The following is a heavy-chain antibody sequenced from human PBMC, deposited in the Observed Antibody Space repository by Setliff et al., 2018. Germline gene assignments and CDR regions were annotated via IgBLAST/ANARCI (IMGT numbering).Heavy chain of an antibody. CDR1: GFTFSNYW. V-gene: IGHV3-74*01. CDR2: ISGDGTTT. Sequence: GESLKISCAASGFTFSNYWMHWVRQAPGKGLVWVSRISGDGTTTHYVDSVKGRFTISRDDAKNTLYLQMNDLRAEDTAVYFCVRLLDSDYWGQGTLVTVSS. D-gene: IGHD3-10*01. CDR3: VRLLDSDY. J-gene: IGHJ4*02.